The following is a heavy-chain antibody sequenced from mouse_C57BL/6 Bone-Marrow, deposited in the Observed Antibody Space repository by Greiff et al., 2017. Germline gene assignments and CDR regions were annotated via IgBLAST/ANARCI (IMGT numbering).Heavy chain of an antibody. J-gene: IGHJ1*03. D-gene: IGHD1-1*01. CDR3: AREGDSYYYGSSGYFDV. V-gene: IGHV1-55*01. Sequence: QVQLQQPGAELVKPGASVKMSCKASGYTFTSYWITWVKQRPGQGLEWIGDIYPGSGSTNYNEKFKSKATLTVDTSSSTAYMQLSSLTSEDSAVYYGAREGDSYYYGSSGYFDVWGTGTTVTVSS. CDR1: GYTFTSYW. CDR2: IYPGSGST.